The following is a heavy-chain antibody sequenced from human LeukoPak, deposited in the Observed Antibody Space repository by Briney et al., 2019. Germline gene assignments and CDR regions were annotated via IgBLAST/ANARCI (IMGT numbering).Heavy chain of an antibody. CDR1: GYTLTSYD. Sequence: ASVKVSCKASGYTLTSYDINWVRQATGQGLEWMGWMNPNSGNTGYAQKFQGRVTMTRNTSISTAYMELSSLRSEDTAVYYCARGFSRFQIYGMDVWGQGTTVTVSS. V-gene: IGHV1-8*01. CDR3: ARGFSRFQIYGMDV. CDR2: MNPNSGNT. J-gene: IGHJ6*02. D-gene: IGHD2-2*01.